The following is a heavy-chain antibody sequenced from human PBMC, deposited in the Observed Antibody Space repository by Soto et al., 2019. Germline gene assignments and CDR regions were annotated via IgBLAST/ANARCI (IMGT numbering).Heavy chain of an antibody. CDR1: GFTFSSYS. CDR2: ISSSSSYI. CDR3: ARASAWNVYANFDY. J-gene: IGHJ4*02. V-gene: IGHV3-21*01. Sequence: PGGSLRLSCAASGFTFSSYSMNWVRQAPGKGLEWVSSISSSSSYIYYADSLKGRFTISRDNAKNSLFLQMNSLRAEDTAVYYCARASAWNVYANFDYWGQGTLVTVSS. D-gene: IGHD1-1*01.